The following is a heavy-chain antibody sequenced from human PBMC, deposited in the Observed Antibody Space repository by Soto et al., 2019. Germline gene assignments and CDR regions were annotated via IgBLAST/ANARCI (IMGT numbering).Heavy chain of an antibody. J-gene: IGHJ2*01. V-gene: IGHV3-11*05. D-gene: IGHD6-13*01. Sequence: QVQLVESGGGLVKPGGSLRLSCAASGFTFSDYYMSWIRRAPGKGLEWVSYINSSSTYTNYADSVKGRFTISRDNAKNSLYLEMSSRRAGDTAVYYCARIIAAAGGRRYFDLWGRGTLVTVSS. CDR2: INSSSTYT. CDR3: ARIIAAAGGRRYFDL. CDR1: GFTFSDYY.